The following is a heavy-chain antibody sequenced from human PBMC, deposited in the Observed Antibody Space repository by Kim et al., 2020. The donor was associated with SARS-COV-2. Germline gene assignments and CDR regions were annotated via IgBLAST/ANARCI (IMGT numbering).Heavy chain of an antibody. Sequence: GGSLRLSCAASGFTFSSYAMSWVRQAPGKGLEWVSAISGSGGSTYYADSVKGRFTISRDNSKNTLYLQMNSLRAEDTAVYYCAKGHRAAAGTPVHFDYWGQGTLVTVSS. J-gene: IGHJ4*02. D-gene: IGHD6-13*01. V-gene: IGHV3-23*01. CDR2: ISGSGGST. CDR3: AKGHRAAAGTPVHFDY. CDR1: GFTFSSYA.